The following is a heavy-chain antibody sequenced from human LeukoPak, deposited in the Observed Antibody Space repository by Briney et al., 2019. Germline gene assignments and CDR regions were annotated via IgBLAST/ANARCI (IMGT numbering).Heavy chain of an antibody. V-gene: IGHV4-34*01. CDR1: GGSFSGYC. J-gene: IGHJ4*02. Sequence: SETLSLTCAVYGGSFSGYCWSWIRQPPGKGLEWIGEINHSGSTNYNPSLKSRVTISVDTSKNQFSLKLSSVTAADTAVYYCARGNSDYDFWSGYSGGYFDYWGQGTLVTVSS. D-gene: IGHD3-3*01. CDR3: ARGNSDYDFWSGYSGGYFDY. CDR2: INHSGST.